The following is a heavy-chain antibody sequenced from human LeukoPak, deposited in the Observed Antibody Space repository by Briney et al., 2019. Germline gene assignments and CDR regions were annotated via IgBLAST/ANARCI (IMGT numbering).Heavy chain of an antibody. D-gene: IGHD3-3*01. V-gene: IGHV4-38-2*01. CDR1: GYSISRGYY. CDR3: ARGITIFGVATIYYFDY. Sequence: SETLSLTCAVSGYSISRGYYWGWIRQPPGKGLEWIGNIYHSGITSYNPSLKSRVTISVDTSKNQLSLKLTSVTAADTAVYHCARGITIFGVATIYYFDYWGQGSLVTVSS. CDR2: IYHSGIT. J-gene: IGHJ4*02.